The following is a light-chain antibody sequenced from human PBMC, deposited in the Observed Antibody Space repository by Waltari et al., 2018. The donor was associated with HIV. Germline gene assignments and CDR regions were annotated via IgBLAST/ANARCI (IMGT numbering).Light chain of an antibody. CDR2: END. CDR3: QVWDSDLNAVV. CDR1: SSNIGYNS. V-gene: IGLV1-51*02. J-gene: IGLJ3*02. Sequence: QSVLTQPPSVSAAPGQRVTVSCSGSSSNIGYNSVSWYQHLPGAPPKLLISENDQRPSGIPDRFSASKSDTSATLGISGPQTGDEADYYCQVWDSDLNAVVFGGGTRVTVL.